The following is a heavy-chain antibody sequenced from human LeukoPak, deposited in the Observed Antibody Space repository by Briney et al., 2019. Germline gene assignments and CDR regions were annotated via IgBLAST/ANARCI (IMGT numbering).Heavy chain of an antibody. CDR3: AKVRTGHYFDY. D-gene: IGHD3/OR15-3a*01. V-gene: IGHV3-23*01. J-gene: IGHJ4*02. Sequence: GGSLRLSCAASGFTFSSYAMSWVRQAPGKGLEWVSSISSSGGSTYYADSVKGRFTISRDDSKNTLYVQMNSLRAEDTAVYYCAKVRTGHYFDYWGQGTLVTVSS. CDR2: ISSSGGST. CDR1: GFTFSSYA.